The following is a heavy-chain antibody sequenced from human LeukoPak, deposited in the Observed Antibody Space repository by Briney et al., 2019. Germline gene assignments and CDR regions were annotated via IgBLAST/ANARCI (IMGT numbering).Heavy chain of an antibody. Sequence: PGGSLRLSCAASGFTFSDYYMSWIRQAPGKGLVWVSRIKSDGSNTNYADSVKGRFTISRDNAKNTLHLQMNSLRAEDTAVYYCARGGYYGSGRYYFDSWGQGTLVTVSS. D-gene: IGHD3-3*01. J-gene: IGHJ4*02. V-gene: IGHV3-74*01. CDR3: ARGGYYGSGRYYFDS. CDR2: IKSDGSNT. CDR1: GFTFSDYY.